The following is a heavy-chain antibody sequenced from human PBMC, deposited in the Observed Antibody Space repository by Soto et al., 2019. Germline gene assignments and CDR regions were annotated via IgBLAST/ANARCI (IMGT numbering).Heavy chain of an antibody. Sequence: GGSLRLSCAASGFTFIDYYMSWIRQAPGKGLEWVSYISSSSSYIYYADSVKGRFTISRDNAKNSLYLQMNSLRAEDTAVYYCARGPTDYDFWSGYYRYNWFDPWGQGTLVTVSS. D-gene: IGHD3-3*01. CDR1: GFTFIDYY. CDR3: ARGPTDYDFWSGYYRYNWFDP. CDR2: ISSSSSYI. J-gene: IGHJ5*02. V-gene: IGHV3-11*06.